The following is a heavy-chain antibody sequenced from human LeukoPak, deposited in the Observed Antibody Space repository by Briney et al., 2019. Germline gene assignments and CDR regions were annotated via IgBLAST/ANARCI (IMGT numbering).Heavy chain of an antibody. Sequence: PSETLSLTCTVSGGSISTYYWNWIRQPPGKGLEWIGYIFYSGSTNYNPSLRSRVTISVDTSKNQFSLKLSSVTAADTAVYYCARHWGKYGWFDPWGQGTLVTVSS. J-gene: IGHJ5*02. CDR3: ARHWGKYGWFDP. V-gene: IGHV4-59*01. D-gene: IGHD3-16*01. CDR1: GGSISTYY. CDR2: IFYSGST.